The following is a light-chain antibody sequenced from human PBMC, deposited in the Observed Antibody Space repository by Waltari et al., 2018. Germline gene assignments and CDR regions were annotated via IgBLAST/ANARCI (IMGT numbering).Light chain of an antibody. CDR1: NSNIGSKA. Sequence: QSALTQPPSASGTPGQTFTISCSGGNSNIGSKAVNWYQQVPGTAPKLLIYSSTYRPSGVPDRFSGSKSGTSASLAISGLQSDDEGDYYCATWDDRLTGVVFGGGTKVTVL. J-gene: IGLJ2*01. V-gene: IGLV1-44*01. CDR3: ATWDDRLTGVV. CDR2: SST.